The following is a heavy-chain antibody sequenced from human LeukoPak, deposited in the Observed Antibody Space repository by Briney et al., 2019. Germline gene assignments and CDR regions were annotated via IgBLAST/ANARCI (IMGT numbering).Heavy chain of an antibody. Sequence: SETLSLTCTVSGNSISSGYHWGWIRQPPGKGLEWIGSIYHSGSTYSNPSLKSRATISVDTSKNQFSLKLSSVTAADTAVYYCATTLYYYDSSTYYPDYWGQGTLVTVSS. V-gene: IGHV4-38-2*02. J-gene: IGHJ4*02. D-gene: IGHD3-22*01. CDR3: ATTLYYYDSSTYYPDY. CDR2: IYHSGST. CDR1: GNSISSGYH.